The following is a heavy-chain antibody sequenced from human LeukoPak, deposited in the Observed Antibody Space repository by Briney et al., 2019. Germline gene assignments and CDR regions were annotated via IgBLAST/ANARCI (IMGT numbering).Heavy chain of an antibody. CDR1: GFTVSSNY. CDR2: IYSGGST. V-gene: IGHV3-53*01. J-gene: IGHJ4*02. CDR3: ARDLYCGGDCYSNY. Sequence: GGSLRLSCAASGFTVSSNYMSWVRQAPGKGLEWVSGIYSGGSTYYADSVKGRFTSSRHNSKNTLYLQMHSLRAEDTAVYYCARDLYCGGDCYSNYWGQGTLVTVSS. D-gene: IGHD2-21*02.